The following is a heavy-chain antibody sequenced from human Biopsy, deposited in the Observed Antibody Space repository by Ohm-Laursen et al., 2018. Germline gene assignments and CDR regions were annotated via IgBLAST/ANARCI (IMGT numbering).Heavy chain of an antibody. CDR1: GGSISNNNYY. CDR3: ARDYDTSGYYYVS. J-gene: IGHJ5*02. CDR2: IFYRGST. Sequence: GTLSLTCTVSGGSISNNNYYWGWIRQPPGKGLEWIGSIFYRGSTHYKPSLMSRVNISVGTSKNQFSLKLNSVTAADTAVYYCARDYDTSGYYYVSWGQGTLVTVSS. D-gene: IGHD3-22*01. V-gene: IGHV4-39*01.